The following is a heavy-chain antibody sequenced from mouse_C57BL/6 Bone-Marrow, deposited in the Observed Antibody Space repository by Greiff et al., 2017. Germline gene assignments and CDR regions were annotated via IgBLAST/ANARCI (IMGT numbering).Heavy chain of an antibody. D-gene: IGHD1-1*01. V-gene: IGHV6-6*01. Sequence: EVKLEESGGGLVQPGGSMKLSCAASGFTFSDAWMDWVRQSPEQGLEWVAEIRNKANNHATYYAVSVKGRFTISRDDSKSSVYLQMNSLRAEDTGIYDCTRTVVAPFAYWGQGTLVTVSA. CDR1: GFTFSDAW. CDR3: TRTVVAPFAY. CDR2: IRNKANNHAT. J-gene: IGHJ3*01.